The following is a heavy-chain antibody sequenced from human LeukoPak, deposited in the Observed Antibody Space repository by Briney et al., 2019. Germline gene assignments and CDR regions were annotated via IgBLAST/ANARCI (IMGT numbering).Heavy chain of an antibody. Sequence: GGSLRLSCAASAFTFGNYAMNWVRQAPGKGLEWVSGLSGSGASTYYADSVKGRFTISRDNSKNTLYLQMNRLRAGDTAVYYCAKGSDRSGSYYLDYWGQDTLVTVSS. CDR1: AFTFGNYA. CDR3: AKGSDRSGSYYLDY. J-gene: IGHJ4*02. V-gene: IGHV3-23*01. CDR2: LSGSGAST. D-gene: IGHD3-10*01.